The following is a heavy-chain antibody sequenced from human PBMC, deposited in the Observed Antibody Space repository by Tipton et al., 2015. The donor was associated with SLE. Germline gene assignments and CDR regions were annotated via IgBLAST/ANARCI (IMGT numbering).Heavy chain of an antibody. J-gene: IGHJ4*02. CDR3: VREYLPESY. V-gene: IGHV3-7*01. CDR2: IKHDGNEK. D-gene: IGHD1-14*01. CDR1: GFFFSRYW. Sequence: SLRLSCEDSGFFFSRYWMSWVRQAPGKGLEWVANIKHDGNEKYYVDSVKGRFAISRDNAKKSLYLQMNNLRADDTAVYYRVREYLPESYWGQGILVTVSS.